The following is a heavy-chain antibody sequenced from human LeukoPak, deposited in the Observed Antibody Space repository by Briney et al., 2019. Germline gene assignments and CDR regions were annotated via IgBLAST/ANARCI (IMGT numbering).Heavy chain of an antibody. CDR3: ARGLSSYDFWSGYYELGAFDI. J-gene: IGHJ3*02. V-gene: IGHV1-2*02. Sequence: ASVKVSCKASGYTFTAYYMHWVRQAPGQGLEWMGWINPNSGDTKIAQKFQGRVTMTRDTSISTAYMELSSLRSEDTAVYYCARGLSSYDFWSGYYELGAFDIWGQGTMVTVSS. D-gene: IGHD3-3*01. CDR1: GYTFTAYY. CDR2: INPNSGDT.